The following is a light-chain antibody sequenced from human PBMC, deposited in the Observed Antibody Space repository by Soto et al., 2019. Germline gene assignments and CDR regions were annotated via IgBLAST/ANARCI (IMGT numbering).Light chain of an antibody. CDR1: SSDVGGYNY. Sequence: QLVLTQPASVSGTPGQSITISCTGTSSDVGGYNYVSWYQQYPGKAPKLIIYDVSNRPSGVSCRFSGSKSGNTASLTISELQAEVEADYYCNSYAGTSYVFGTGTKLTVL. V-gene: IGLV2-14*01. J-gene: IGLJ1*01. CDR3: NSYAGTSYV. CDR2: DVS.